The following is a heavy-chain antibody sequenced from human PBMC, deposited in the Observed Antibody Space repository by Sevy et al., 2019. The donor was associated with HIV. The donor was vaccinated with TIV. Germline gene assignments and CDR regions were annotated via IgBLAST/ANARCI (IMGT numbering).Heavy chain of an antibody. V-gene: IGHV3-21*01. D-gene: IGHD3-16*02. CDR1: GFTFSTYT. Sequence: GGSLRLSCAASGFTFSTYTMSWVRQAPGKGLEWVSSISRSHTYIYHADSVMGRFTISRDNAKSSLYLQMNSLRAEDTALYYCVRVPVYQFDYFDYWGKGTLVTVSS. CDR2: ISRSHTYI. J-gene: IGHJ4*02. CDR3: VRVPVYQFDYFDY.